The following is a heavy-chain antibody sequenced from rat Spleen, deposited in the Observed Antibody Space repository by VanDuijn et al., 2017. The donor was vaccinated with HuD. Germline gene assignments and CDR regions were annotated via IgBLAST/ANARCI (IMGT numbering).Heavy chain of an antibody. CDR1: GFTFTDCA. CDR2: ISTGGGNT. J-gene: IGHJ3*01. CDR3: ARHEDSSYPSFAY. D-gene: IGHD1-2*01. Sequence: EVQLVESGGGLVQPGRSLKLSCAASGFTFTDCAMAWVRQAPKKGLEWVASISTGGGNTYYRDSVKGRFTISRDNAKNTQYLQMDSLRSEDTATYYCARHEDSSYPSFAYWGQGTLVTVSS. V-gene: IGHV5S13*01.